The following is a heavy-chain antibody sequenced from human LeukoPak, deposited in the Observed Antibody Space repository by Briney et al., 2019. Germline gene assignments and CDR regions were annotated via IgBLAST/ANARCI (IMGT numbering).Heavy chain of an antibody. D-gene: IGHD1-26*01. CDR3: AKYGPQDSGSSHFDY. J-gene: IGHJ4*02. Sequence: GGSLRLSCAASGFTFSSYAMSWVRQAPGKGLEWVSAIRDSGSSTHHADSVKGRFTTSRDNSKDTLFLQMNSLRAEDTAIYYCAKYGPQDSGSSHFDYWGQGALVTVSS. CDR2: IRDSGSST. CDR1: GFTFSSYA. V-gene: IGHV3-23*01.